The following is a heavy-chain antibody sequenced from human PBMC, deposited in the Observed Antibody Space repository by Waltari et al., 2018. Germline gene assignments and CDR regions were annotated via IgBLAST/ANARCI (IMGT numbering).Heavy chain of an antibody. Sequence: QVQLQESGPGLVKPSQTLSLTCTVSGGSISSGGYYWSWIRQHPGKGLEWIGYIYYSGSTYYNPSLKSRVTISVDTSKNQFSLKLSSVTAADTAVYYCARYCTNGVCYKSAFDIWGQGTMVTVSS. D-gene: IGHD2-8*01. J-gene: IGHJ3*02. CDR2: IYYSGST. CDR3: ARYCTNGVCYKSAFDI. CDR1: GGSISSGGYY. V-gene: IGHV4-31*03.